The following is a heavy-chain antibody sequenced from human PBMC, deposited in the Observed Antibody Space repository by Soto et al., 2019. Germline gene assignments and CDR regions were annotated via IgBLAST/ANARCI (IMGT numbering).Heavy chain of an antibody. CDR3: ARQGDMAATPADSFDS. J-gene: IGHJ3*02. CDR2: IYPVDSDA. Sequence: ELLKVSFKVSGKAFVPHCIARALQMPGKGLELMGIIYPVDSDARYSPSFGGQVTISVDKSITTAYLHWSSTEASDSAMYYCARQGDMAATPADSFDSWGRGPMGTVSS. V-gene: IGHV5-51*01. CDR1: GKAFVPHC. D-gene: IGHD5-12*01.